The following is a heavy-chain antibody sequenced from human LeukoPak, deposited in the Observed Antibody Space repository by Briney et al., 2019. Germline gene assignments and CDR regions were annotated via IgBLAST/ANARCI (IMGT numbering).Heavy chain of an antibody. V-gene: IGHV3-74*01. CDR3: AKLVGATTGIDY. Sequence: GGSLRLSCAASGFTFSEYWMHWVRQAPGKGLVWVTRINGDGTSTRYADSVKGRFTISRDNAKNTLYLQMNSLSAEDTAVYYCAKLVGATTGIDYWGQGTLVTVSS. CDR2: INGDGTST. D-gene: IGHD1-26*01. J-gene: IGHJ4*02. CDR1: GFTFSEYW.